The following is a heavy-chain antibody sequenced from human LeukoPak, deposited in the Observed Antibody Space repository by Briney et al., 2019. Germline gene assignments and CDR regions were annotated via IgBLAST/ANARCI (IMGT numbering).Heavy chain of an antibody. D-gene: IGHD6-19*01. CDR2: INPNSGGT. CDR3: ASFTIAVAGTTSLDY. J-gene: IGHJ4*02. CDR1: GYTFTGYY. V-gene: IGHV1-2*02. Sequence: GASVKVSCKASGYTFTGYYMHWVRQAPGQGLEWMGWINPNSGGTNYAQKFQGRVTMTRDTSISTAYMELSRLRSDDTAVYYCASFTIAVAGTTSLDYWGQGTLVTVSS.